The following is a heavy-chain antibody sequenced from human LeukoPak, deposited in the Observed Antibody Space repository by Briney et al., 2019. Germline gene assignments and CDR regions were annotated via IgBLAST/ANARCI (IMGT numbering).Heavy chain of an antibody. CDR1: GFTFSSYS. CDR2: ISSSSSYI. D-gene: IGHD6-19*01. Sequence: GGSLRLSCAASGFTFSSYSMNWVRQAPGKGLEWVSSISSSSSYIYYADSVTGRFTISRDNAKNSLYLQMNSLRAEDTAVYYCARGSRYSSGWYDYWGQGTLVTVSS. CDR3: ARGSRYSSGWYDY. V-gene: IGHV3-21*01. J-gene: IGHJ4*02.